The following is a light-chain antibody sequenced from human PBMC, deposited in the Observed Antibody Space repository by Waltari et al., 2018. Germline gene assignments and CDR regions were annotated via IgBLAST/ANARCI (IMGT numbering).Light chain of an antibody. J-gene: IGKJ3*01. V-gene: IGKV1-5*03. CDR1: QSISSW. Sequence: DIQMTQSPATLAASVGDRVTITCRASQSISSWLAWYRQKPGKPPTLLIYTASSLESGVPSRFRCSGSGTEFTLTSSSLQPDDFATYYCPPYNSYPFTFGPGTRVDIK. CDR3: PPYNSYPFT. CDR2: TAS.